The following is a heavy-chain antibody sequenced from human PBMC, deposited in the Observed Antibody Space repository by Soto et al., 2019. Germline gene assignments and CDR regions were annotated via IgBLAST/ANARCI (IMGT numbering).Heavy chain of an antibody. J-gene: IGHJ4*02. D-gene: IGHD6-19*01. CDR2: IYPGDSDT. CDR3: ARLESDYSGGYYYYFDF. Sequence: GESLKISWKASAYTFTDYWIGWVRQVPGKGLRSMGIIYPGDSDTRYSPSFHGQVSISADKSINTAYLQWSSLKASDTAIYYCARLESDYSGGYYYYFDFWGQGTLVTVSS. CDR1: AYTFTDYW. V-gene: IGHV5-51*01.